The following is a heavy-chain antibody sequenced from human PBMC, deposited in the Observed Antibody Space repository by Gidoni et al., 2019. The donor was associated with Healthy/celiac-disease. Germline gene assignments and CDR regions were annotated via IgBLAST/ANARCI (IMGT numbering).Heavy chain of an antibody. D-gene: IGHD6-19*01. Sequence: EVQLLESGGGLVQPGGSLRLSCAASGFTFSSCAMSWVRQAPGKGRGWGSAIRGSGGSTYYADSGKGRFTISRDKSKNTLYLQMNSLRAEDTAVYYCAKASRVAGRSDYWGQGTLVTVSS. V-gene: IGHV3-23*01. CDR1: GFTFSSCA. J-gene: IGHJ4*02. CDR2: IRGSGGST. CDR3: AKASRVAGRSDY.